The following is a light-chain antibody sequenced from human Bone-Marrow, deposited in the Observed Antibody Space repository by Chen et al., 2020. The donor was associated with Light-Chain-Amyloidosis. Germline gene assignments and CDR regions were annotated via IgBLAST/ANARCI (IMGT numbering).Light chain of an antibody. CDR3: SSYTITNTLV. CDR2: EVT. J-gene: IGLJ1*01. CDR1: SSYVGGDNH. V-gene: IGLV2-14*01. Sequence: QSALTQPASVSGSPGQSITISCTGTSSYVGGDNHVSWYQQHPDKAPKLMIYEVTNRPSWVPDRFSGAKSDYTASLTISGLQTEDEADYFCSSYTITNTLVFGSGTRVTVL.